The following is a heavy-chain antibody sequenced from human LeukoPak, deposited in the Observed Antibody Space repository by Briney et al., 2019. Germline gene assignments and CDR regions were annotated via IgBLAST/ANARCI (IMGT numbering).Heavy chain of an antibody. J-gene: IGHJ1*01. V-gene: IGHV4-39*07. Sequence: SETLSLTCTVSGGSISGDSYYWSWIRQPPGKGLEWIGEINHSGSTKYNPSLKGRVTISVDTSKNQFSLKLSSVTAADTAVYYCARMGYYYDSSGYWEYFQHWGQGTLVTVSS. CDR3: ARMGYYYDSSGYWEYFQH. D-gene: IGHD3-22*01. CDR1: GGSISGDSYY. CDR2: INHSGST.